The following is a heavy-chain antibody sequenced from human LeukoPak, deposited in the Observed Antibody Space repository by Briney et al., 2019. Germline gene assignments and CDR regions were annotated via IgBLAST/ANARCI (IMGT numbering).Heavy chain of an antibody. CDR1: GFTLSSYA. Sequence: PGGSLRLFCAASGFTLSSYAMSWVRQAPGKGLEWVSGISGSGGNTYYADSVKGRFTISRDSSKNTVYLQMNSLRAEDTAVYYCAKAMGIFDYWGQGTLVTVSS. CDR3: AKAMGIFDY. V-gene: IGHV3-23*01. D-gene: IGHD6-13*01. J-gene: IGHJ4*02. CDR2: ISGSGGNT.